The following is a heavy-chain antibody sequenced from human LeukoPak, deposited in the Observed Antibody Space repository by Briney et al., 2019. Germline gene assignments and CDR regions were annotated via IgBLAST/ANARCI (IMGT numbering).Heavy chain of an antibody. CDR1: GGSFSGYY. CDR2: INHSGST. J-gene: IGHJ5*02. V-gene: IGHV4-34*01. CDR3: PSVHIEGVTSANIAYNWFDP. Sequence: SETLSLTCPVYGGSFSGYYWSWIRHPPGKGLEWIGAINHSGSTNYNTSLKTRVTISVETSRNQFSLKLGSVTPAAPAVYSCPSVHIEGVTSANIAYNWFDPWGQGTLVTVSS. D-gene: IGHD2-2*01.